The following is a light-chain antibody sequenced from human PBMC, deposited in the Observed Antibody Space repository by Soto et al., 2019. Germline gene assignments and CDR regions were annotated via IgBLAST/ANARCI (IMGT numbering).Light chain of an antibody. Sequence: DIQMTQSPSSVSASVGDRVTITCRASQGISSWLAWYQQKPGKAPKLLIYAASSRAAGIPDRFRGSGTGTDFTLTIRRLEPEDFGVYYCQQYSDAPHTFGLGTKVEIQ. V-gene: IGKV1-12*01. CDR1: QGISSW. J-gene: IGKJ2*01. CDR2: AAS. CDR3: QQYSDAPHT.